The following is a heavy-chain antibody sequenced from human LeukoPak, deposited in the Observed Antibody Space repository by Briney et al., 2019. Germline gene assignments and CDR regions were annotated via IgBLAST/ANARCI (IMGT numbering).Heavy chain of an antibody. J-gene: IGHJ4*02. CDR1: GGSISSSNW. D-gene: IGHD4-17*01. Sequence: PSGTLSLTCAVSGGSISSSNWWSWVRQPPGKGLEWIGEIYHSGSTNYNPSLKSRVTISVDKSKNQFSLKLSSATAADTAVYYCARDAPTVTGRGIFDYWGQGTLVTVSS. V-gene: IGHV4-4*02. CDR2: IYHSGST. CDR3: ARDAPTVTGRGIFDY.